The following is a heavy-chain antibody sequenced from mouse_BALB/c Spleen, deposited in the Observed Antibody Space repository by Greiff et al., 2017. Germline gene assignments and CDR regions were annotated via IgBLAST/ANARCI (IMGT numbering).Heavy chain of an antibody. D-gene: IGHD2-3*01. CDR1: GYTFTDYN. CDR2: INPNNGGT. Sequence: EVQLQQSGPELVKPGASVKIPCKASGYTFTDYNMDWVKQSHGKSLEWIGDINPNNGGTIYNQKFKGKATLTVDKSSSTAYMELRSLTSEDTAVYYCARGWGYYEYFDVWGAGTTVTVSS. V-gene: IGHV1-18*01. J-gene: IGHJ1*01. CDR3: ARGWGYYEYFDV.